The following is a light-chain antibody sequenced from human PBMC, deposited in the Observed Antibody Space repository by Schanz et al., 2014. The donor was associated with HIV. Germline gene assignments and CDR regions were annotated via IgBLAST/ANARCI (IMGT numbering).Light chain of an antibody. V-gene: IGKV1-9*01. CDR1: QGISSS. Sequence: DIQMTQSPSSLSASVGDRVTITCRASQGISSSLAWYQQKPGKAPKLLIYGASTLQSGVPSRFSGSGSGTEFTLTISSLQPEDFATYYCQQLNNFFTFGGGTRVEV. CDR2: GAS. CDR3: QQLNNFFT. J-gene: IGKJ4*01.